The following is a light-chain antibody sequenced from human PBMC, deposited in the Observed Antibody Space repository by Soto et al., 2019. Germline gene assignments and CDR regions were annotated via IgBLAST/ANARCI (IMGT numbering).Light chain of an antibody. CDR1: SSDVGGYNY. V-gene: IGLV2-14*03. J-gene: IGLJ1*01. Sequence: QSVLTQAASASGSPGQSITISCTGTSSDVGGYNYVSWYQQHPGKAPKLMIYDVSNRPSGVSNRFSGSKSGNTASLTISGLQAEDEADYYCSSYTSSSLHVFGTGTKVTVL. CDR3: SSYTSSSLHV. CDR2: DVS.